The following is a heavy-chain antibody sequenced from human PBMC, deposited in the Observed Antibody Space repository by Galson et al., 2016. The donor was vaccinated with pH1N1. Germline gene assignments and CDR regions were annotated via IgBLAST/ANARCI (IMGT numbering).Heavy chain of an antibody. CDR1: GFSFDDYG. J-gene: IGHJ3*01. CDR3: ARDVDTLAPHDAFDV. V-gene: IGHV3-20*04. Sequence: SLRLSCAASGFSFDDYGMNWVRQVPGKGLEWVATINWNSVSRHYADSVKDRFTISRDNTKSSLYLEMNSLRSEDTALYYCARDVDTLAPHDAFDVWGQGTMVTVSP. CDR2: INWNSVSR.